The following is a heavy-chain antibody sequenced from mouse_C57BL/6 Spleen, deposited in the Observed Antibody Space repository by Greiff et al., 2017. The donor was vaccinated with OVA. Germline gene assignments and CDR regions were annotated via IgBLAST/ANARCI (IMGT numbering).Heavy chain of an antibody. CDR3: ATVPAMDY. J-gene: IGHJ4*01. D-gene: IGHD1-1*01. CDR1: GYTFTSYW. CDR2: IDPSDSYT. Sequence: VQLQQSGAELVRPGTSVKLSCKASGYTFTSYWMHWVKQRPGQGLEWIGVIDPSDSYTNYNQKFKSKATLTVDKPSSTAYMQLSSLTSEDSAVYYCATVPAMDYWGQGTSVTVSS. V-gene: IGHV1-59*01.